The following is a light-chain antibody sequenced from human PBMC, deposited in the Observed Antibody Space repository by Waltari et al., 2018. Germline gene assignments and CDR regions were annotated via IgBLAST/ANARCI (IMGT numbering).Light chain of an antibody. CDR1: SSNLGAGHD. CDR2: GNG. CDR3: QSYDNTSGSI. Sequence: QSGLTQPPSVSGAPGQRVTISCTGSSSNLGAGHDVHWYPWFLGTAPNLRIYGNGNRPAGVPDLFSGSKSGTSASLAITGRQAGDEADYYCQSYDNTSGSIFGGGTKVTVL. J-gene: IGLJ2*01. V-gene: IGLV1-40*01.